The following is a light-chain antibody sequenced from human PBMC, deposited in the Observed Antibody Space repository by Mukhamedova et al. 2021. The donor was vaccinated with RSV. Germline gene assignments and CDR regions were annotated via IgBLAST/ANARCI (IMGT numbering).Light chain of an antibody. Sequence: GSQSVHWYQQKPGQAPVLVIYYNGDRPSGITDRFSGSNSGTTATLTIKRVEAGDTADYYCQVWANNSDPPVAFGEGSNLTVL. CDR3: QVWANNSDPPVA. CDR2: YNG. V-gene: IGLV3-21*04. J-gene: IGLJ2*01. CDR1: GSQS.